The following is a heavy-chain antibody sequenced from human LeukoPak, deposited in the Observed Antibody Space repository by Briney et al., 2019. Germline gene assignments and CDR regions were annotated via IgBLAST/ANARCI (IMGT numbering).Heavy chain of an antibody. CDR3: ASLTVAGAKIDY. J-gene: IGHJ4*02. V-gene: IGHV4-59*01. D-gene: IGHD6-13*01. CDR2: IYYSGST. Sequence: SETLSLTCTVSGGSISSYYWSWIRQPPGKGLEWIGYIYYSGSTNYNPSLKSRVTISVDTPKNQFSLKLSSVTAADTAVYYCASLTVAGAKIDYWGQGTLVTVSS. CDR1: GGSISSYY.